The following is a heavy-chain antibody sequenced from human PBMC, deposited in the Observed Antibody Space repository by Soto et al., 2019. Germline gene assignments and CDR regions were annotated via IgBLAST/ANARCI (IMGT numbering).Heavy chain of an antibody. CDR2: IYYSGST. D-gene: IGHD6-13*01. CDR1: GGSISNYY. J-gene: IGHJ6*03. Sequence: QVQLQESGPGLVKPSETLSLTCTVSGGSISNYYWSWLRQPPGKGLEWIGYIYYSGSTNYNPSLKRRVTRLVERSKDHFSLKLSPVTAADTAVYYCARRGYNSSINRSYSYYYMDVWGKGTKVTVSS. V-gene: IGHV4-59*08. CDR3: ARRGYNSSINRSYSYYYMDV.